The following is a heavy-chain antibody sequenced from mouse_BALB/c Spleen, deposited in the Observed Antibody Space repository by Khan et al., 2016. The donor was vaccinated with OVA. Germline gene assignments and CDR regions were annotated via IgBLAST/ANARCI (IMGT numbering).Heavy chain of an antibody. Sequence: EVELVESGGGLVQPGGSLKLSCAASGFTFSSYGMPWVRQTPDKRLELVATINSNGGSTYYPDSVKGRFTISRDNAKNTLYLQMSSLKSEDTAMCYWARGGITTVVGAYYAMDYWGQGTSVTVAS. CDR2: INSNGGST. D-gene: IGHD1-1*01. J-gene: IGHJ4*01. CDR1: GFTFSSYG. V-gene: IGHV5-6-3*01. CDR3: ARGGITTVVGAYYAMDY.